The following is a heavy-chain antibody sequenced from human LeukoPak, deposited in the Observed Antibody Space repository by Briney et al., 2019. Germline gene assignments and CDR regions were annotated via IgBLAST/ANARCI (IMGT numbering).Heavy chain of an antibody. D-gene: IGHD3-10*01. CDR3: ARVELDYFDY. V-gene: IGHV4-59*01. CDR1: GGSISSYY. J-gene: IGHJ4*02. CDR2: IYYSGST. Sequence: SETLSLTCTVSGGSISSYYWSWIRQPPGKGLEWIGYIYYSGSTNYNPSLKSRVTISVDTSKNQFSLKLSSVTAADTAVYYCARVELDYFDYWSQGTLVTVSS.